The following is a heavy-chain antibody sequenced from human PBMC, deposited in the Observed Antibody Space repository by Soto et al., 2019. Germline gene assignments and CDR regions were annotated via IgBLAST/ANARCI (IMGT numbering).Heavy chain of an antibody. J-gene: IGHJ4*02. CDR3: ARDFSSGWYGLFY. CDR2: IYHSGST. CDR1: GGSISSSNW. Sequence: LSETLALTCAVSGGSISSSNWWSWVRQPPGKGLEWIGEIYHSGSTNYNPSLKSRVTISVDKSKNQFSLKLSSVTAADTAVYYCARDFSSGWYGLFYWGQGTLVTVS. V-gene: IGHV4-4*02. D-gene: IGHD6-19*01.